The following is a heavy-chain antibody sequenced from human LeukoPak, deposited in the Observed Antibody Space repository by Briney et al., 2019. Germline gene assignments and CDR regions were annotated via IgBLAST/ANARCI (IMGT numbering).Heavy chain of an antibody. V-gene: IGHV3-30*03. CDR1: GLTFSGFG. D-gene: IGHD2-2*01. CDR2: ISYDGSNK. CDR3: ARGPPDIVVVPAAYFDY. Sequence: PGGSLRLSCAASGLTFSGFGMTWVRQAPGKGLKWVAVISYDGSNKYYADSVKGRFTISRDNSKNTLYLQMNSLRAEDTAVYYCARGPPDIVVVPAAYFDYWGQGTLVTVSS. J-gene: IGHJ4*02.